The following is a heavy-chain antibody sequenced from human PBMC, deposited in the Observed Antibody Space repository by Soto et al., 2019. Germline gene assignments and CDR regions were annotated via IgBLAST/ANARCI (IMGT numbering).Heavy chain of an antibody. CDR2: ISYDGSNK. Sequence: QVQLVESGGGVVQPGRSLRLSCAASGFTFSSYGMHWVRQAPGKGLEWVAVISYDGSNKYYADSVKGRFTISRDNSKNTLYLQMNSLRAEDTAVYYCAKAGEYCSGGSCLDFDYWGQGTLVTVSS. CDR3: AKAGEYCSGGSCLDFDY. D-gene: IGHD2-15*01. V-gene: IGHV3-30*18. CDR1: GFTFSSYG. J-gene: IGHJ4*02.